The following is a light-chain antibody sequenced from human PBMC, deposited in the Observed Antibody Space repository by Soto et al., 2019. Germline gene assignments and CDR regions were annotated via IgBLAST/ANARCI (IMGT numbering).Light chain of an antibody. Sequence: EIVLTQSPGTLSLSPGERATLSCRASQSVSNSYLAWYQQKPGQAPRLLIYGASSRATGIPDRFSGSGSGTDFTLTISRLEPEDFAVYYCQQYGSSPLTFGPGTKVVIK. J-gene: IGKJ3*01. CDR2: GAS. CDR1: QSVSNSY. V-gene: IGKV3-20*01. CDR3: QQYGSSPLT.